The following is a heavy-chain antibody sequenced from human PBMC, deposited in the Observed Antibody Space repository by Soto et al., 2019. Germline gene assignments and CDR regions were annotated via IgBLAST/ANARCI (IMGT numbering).Heavy chain of an antibody. D-gene: IGHD2-2*01. CDR2: INPNSGGT. Sequence: GASVKVSCKASGYTFTGYYMHWVRQAPGQGLEWMGWINPNSGGTNYAQKFQGWVTMTRDTSISTAYMELSRLRSDDTAVYYCARDLVVPAAMWYYYCMDVWRQGSTVTVTS. J-gene: IGHJ6*02. CDR3: ARDLVVPAAMWYYYCMDV. CDR1: GYTFTGYY. V-gene: IGHV1-2*04.